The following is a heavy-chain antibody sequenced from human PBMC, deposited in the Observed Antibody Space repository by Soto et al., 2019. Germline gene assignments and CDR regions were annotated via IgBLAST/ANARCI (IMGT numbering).Heavy chain of an antibody. Sequence: EVQLVESGGGLVKPGGSLRLSCAASGFTFSTYSMNWVRQAPGKGLEWVSSISNSSSYIYYAASVKGRFTISRDHAKNTRYLQMNSLRVDDTAVYYCAREVGVAPPSMTTSFVDYWGQGALVTVSS. J-gene: IGHJ4*02. CDR2: ISNSSSYI. D-gene: IGHD4-4*01. V-gene: IGHV3-21*01. CDR1: GFTFSTYS. CDR3: AREVGVAPPSMTTSFVDY.